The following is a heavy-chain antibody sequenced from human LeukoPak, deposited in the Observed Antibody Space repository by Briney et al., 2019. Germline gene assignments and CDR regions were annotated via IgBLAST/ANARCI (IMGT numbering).Heavy chain of an antibody. D-gene: IGHD1-1*01. V-gene: IGHV1-46*01. J-gene: IGHJ6*03. CDR1: GYTFTDYY. CDR3: ARANRAHEHGMGYYYYYYMDV. CDR2: INPSGGST. Sequence: ASVKVSCKASGYTFTDYYMHWVRQAPGQGLEWMGIINPSGGSTSYAQKFQGRVTMTRDMSTSTVYMELSSLRSEDTAVYYCARANRAHEHGMGYYYYYYMDVWGKGTTVTVSS.